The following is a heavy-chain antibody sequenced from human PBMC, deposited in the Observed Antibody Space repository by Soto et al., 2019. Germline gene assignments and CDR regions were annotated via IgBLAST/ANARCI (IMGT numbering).Heavy chain of an antibody. CDR3: AALWFGELQNLDY. CDR2: INPSGGST. Sequence: ASVKVSRKSSVYTFTSYHMHWVRQAPGQGLEWMGIINPSGGSTSYAQKFQERVAITRDMSTSTAYMELSSLRSEDTAVYYCAALWFGELQNLDYWGQGTLVTVSS. D-gene: IGHD3-10*01. V-gene: IGHV1-46*01. CDR1: VYTFTSYH. J-gene: IGHJ4*02.